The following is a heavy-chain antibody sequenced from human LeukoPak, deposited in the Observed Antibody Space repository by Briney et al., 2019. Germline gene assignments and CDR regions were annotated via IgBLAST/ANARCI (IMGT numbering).Heavy chain of an antibody. CDR3: AKALYSGSYFCAFDI. Sequence: GSLRLSCAASGFTFSSYGMHWVRQAPGKGLEWVAVISYDGSNKYYADSVKGRFTISRDNSKNTLYLQMNSLRAEDTAVYYCAKALYSGSYFCAFDIWGQGTMVTVSS. D-gene: IGHD1-26*01. V-gene: IGHV3-30*18. J-gene: IGHJ3*02. CDR1: GFTFSSYG. CDR2: ISYDGSNK.